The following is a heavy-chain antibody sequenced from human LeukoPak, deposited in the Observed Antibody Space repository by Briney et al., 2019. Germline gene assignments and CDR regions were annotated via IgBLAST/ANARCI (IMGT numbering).Heavy chain of an antibody. J-gene: IGHJ4*02. CDR2: INPSGGST. D-gene: IGHD5-24*01. Sequence: ASVKVSCKASGYTFASYYMHWVRQAPGQGLEWMGIINPSGGSTSYAQKLQGRVTMTRDTSTSTVYMELSSLRSEDTAVYYCARDGYNKPAFDYRGQGTLVTVSS. V-gene: IGHV1-46*01. CDR3: ARDGYNKPAFDY. CDR1: GYTFASYY.